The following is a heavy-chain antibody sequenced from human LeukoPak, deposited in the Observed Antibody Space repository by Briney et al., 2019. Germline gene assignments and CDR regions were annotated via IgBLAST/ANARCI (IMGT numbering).Heavy chain of an antibody. CDR3: AREKGLLVPAAIPGYYYYGMDV. CDR2: IYYIGST. D-gene: IGHD2-2*01. J-gene: IGHJ6*02. CDR1: GGSISSYY. V-gene: IGHV4-59*01. Sequence: PSETLSLPCTVSGGSISSYYWSWIRQPPGKGLEWIGYIYYIGSTNYNPSLKSRVTISVDTSKNQFSLKLSSVTAADTAVYYCAREKGLLVPAAIPGYYYYGMDVWGQGTTVTVSS.